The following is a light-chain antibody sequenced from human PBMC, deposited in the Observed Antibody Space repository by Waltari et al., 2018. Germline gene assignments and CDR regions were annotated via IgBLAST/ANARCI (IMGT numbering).Light chain of an antibody. CDR2: DDS. V-gene: IGLV3-21*02. J-gene: IGLJ2*01. Sequence: SYVLTQPPSVSVAPGETARITWGGQNSGSKRVHWYQQKPGQPPVLVVYDDSDRPSGIPERFSGSNSGNTATLTISRVEAGDEADFYCQVWDTGSDRVVFGGGTKLTVL. CDR1: NSGSKR. CDR3: QVWDTGSDRVV.